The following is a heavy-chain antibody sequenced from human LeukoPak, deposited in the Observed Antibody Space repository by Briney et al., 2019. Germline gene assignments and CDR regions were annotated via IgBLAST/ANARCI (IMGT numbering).Heavy chain of an antibody. J-gene: IGHJ2*01. Sequence: GGSLRLSCAASGFTFSSYGMHWVRQAPGKGLEWVAVIWYDGSNKYYADPVKGRFTISRDNSKNTLYLQMNSLRAKDTAVYYCARGPPSGYFDLWGRGTLVTVSS. CDR3: ARGPPSGYFDL. V-gene: IGHV3-33*01. CDR1: GFTFSSYG. D-gene: IGHD2-2*01. CDR2: IWYDGSNK.